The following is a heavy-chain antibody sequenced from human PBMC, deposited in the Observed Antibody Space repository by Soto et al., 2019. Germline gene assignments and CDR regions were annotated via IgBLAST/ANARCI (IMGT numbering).Heavy chain of an antibody. CDR2: ISGSGGST. CDR3: AKASRITMIVVVITFDY. J-gene: IGHJ4*02. V-gene: IGHV3-23*01. D-gene: IGHD3-22*01. CDR1: GFTFSSYA. Sequence: PGGSLRLSCAASGFTFSSYAMSWVRQAPGKGLEWVPAISGSGGSTYYADSVKGRFTISRDNSKNTLYLQMNSLRAEGTAVYYCAKASRITMIVVVITFDYWGQGTLVTVSS.